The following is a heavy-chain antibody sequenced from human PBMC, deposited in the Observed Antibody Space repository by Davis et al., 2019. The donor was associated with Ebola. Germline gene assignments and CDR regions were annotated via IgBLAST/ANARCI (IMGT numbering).Heavy chain of an antibody. D-gene: IGHD6-13*01. Sequence: PGGSLRLSCAASGFTFSSYWMSWVRQAPGKGLEWVANIKQDGSEKYYVDSVKGRFTISRDNAKNSLYLQMNSLRAEDTAVYYCARDLGSSWYQTSRSWFDPWGQGTLVTVSS. CDR2: IKQDGSEK. CDR3: ARDLGSSWYQTSRSWFDP. CDR1: GFTFSSYW. V-gene: IGHV3-7*01. J-gene: IGHJ5*02.